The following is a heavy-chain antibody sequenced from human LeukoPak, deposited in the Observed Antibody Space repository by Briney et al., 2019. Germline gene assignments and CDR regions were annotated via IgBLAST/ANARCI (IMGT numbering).Heavy chain of an antibody. CDR2: INHSGST. CDR1: GGSFSGCY. J-gene: IGHJ4*02. CDR3: ARLDCSGGSCYLFDY. V-gene: IGHV4-34*01. D-gene: IGHD2-15*01. Sequence: SETLSLTCAVYGGSFSGCYWSWIRQPPGKGLEWIGEINHSGSTNYNPSLKSRVTISVDTSKNQFSLKLSSVTAADTAVYYCARLDCSGGSCYLFDYWGQGTLVTVSS.